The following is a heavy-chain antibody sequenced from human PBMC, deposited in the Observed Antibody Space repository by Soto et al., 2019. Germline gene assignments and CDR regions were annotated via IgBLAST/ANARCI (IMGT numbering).Heavy chain of an antibody. Sequence: QVQLQESGPGLVKPSQTLSLTCTVSGGSISTAYYYWSWIRQHPGKGLEWIGYIYYIGDTNYNPSLKSRVSMSVDTSKYQFSLRLNSVTAADTAVYYCASLTKDLDSWGPGTLVTVSS. J-gene: IGHJ4*02. D-gene: IGHD3-9*01. CDR1: GGSISTAYYY. V-gene: IGHV4-31*03. CDR3: ASLTKDLDS. CDR2: IYYIGDT.